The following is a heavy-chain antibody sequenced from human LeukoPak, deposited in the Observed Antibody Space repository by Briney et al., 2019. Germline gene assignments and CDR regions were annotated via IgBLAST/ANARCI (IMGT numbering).Heavy chain of an antibody. CDR1: GFNFGVVA. D-gene: IGHD5-12*01. CDR2: SANKGNSYTT. J-gene: IGHJ6*02. CDR3: GRAGYAHGLDV. Sequence: GGSLRLSCATSGFNFGVVAMDWIRQAPGKGLEWVGLSANKGNSYTTEYAASVKGRFTISRDESKNAVYLQMNSLKTEDTAVYYCGRAGYAHGLDVWGQGTTVTVSS. V-gene: IGHV3-72*01.